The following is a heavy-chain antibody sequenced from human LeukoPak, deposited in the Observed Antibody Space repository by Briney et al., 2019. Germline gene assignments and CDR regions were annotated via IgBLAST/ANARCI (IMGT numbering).Heavy chain of an antibody. V-gene: IGHV1-69*05. CDR3: ASGGLTSIHPLLDY. CDR2: IIPIFGTA. CDR1: GGTFSSYA. D-gene: IGHD5-18*01. Sequence: GASVKVSCKASGGTFSSYAISWVRQAPGQGLEWMGGIIPIFGTANYAQKFQGRVTITTDESTSTAYMELSSLRSEDTAVYYCASGGLTSIHPLLDYWGQGTLVTVSS. J-gene: IGHJ4*02.